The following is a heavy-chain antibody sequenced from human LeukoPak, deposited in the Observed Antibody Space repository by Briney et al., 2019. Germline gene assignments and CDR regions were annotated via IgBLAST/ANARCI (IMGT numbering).Heavy chain of an antibody. V-gene: IGHV3-7*01. Sequence: GGSLRLSCAASGFTFSSYWMSWVRQAPGKGLEWVANIKQDGSEKYYVDSVKGRLTISRDNAKNSLYLQMNSLRAEDTAVYYCARVRAIGGREGQWGNGFDIWGQGTMVTVSS. D-gene: IGHD6-19*01. J-gene: IGHJ3*02. CDR3: ARVRAIGGREGQWGNGFDI. CDR1: GFTFSSYW. CDR2: IKQDGSEK.